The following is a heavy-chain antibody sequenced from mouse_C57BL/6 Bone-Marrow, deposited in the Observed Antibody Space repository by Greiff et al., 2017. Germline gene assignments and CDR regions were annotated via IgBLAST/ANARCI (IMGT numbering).Heavy chain of an antibody. V-gene: IGHV1-81*01. CDR3: ARDGGIYYDPFAY. Sequence: LEESGAELARPGASVKLSCKASGYTFTSYGISWVKQRTGQGLEWIGEIYPRSGNTYYNEKFKGKATLTADKSSSTAYMELRSLTSEDSAVYFCARDGGIYYDPFAYWGQGTLVTVSA. CDR1: GYTFTSYG. D-gene: IGHD2-4*01. J-gene: IGHJ3*01. CDR2: IYPRSGNT.